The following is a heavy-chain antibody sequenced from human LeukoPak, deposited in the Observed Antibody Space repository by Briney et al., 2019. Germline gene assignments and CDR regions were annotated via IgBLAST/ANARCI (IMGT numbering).Heavy chain of an antibody. CDR1: GFTFSSYS. CDR2: ISSSSSYI. Sequence: PGGSLRLSCAASGFTFSSYSMNWVRQAPGKGLEWVSSISSSSSYIYYADSVKGRFTISRDNAKNSLYLQMNSLRAEDTAVYYCARDLGIAAAGTYFDYWGQGTLVTVSS. CDR3: ARDLGIAAAGTYFDY. J-gene: IGHJ4*02. D-gene: IGHD6-13*01. V-gene: IGHV3-21*01.